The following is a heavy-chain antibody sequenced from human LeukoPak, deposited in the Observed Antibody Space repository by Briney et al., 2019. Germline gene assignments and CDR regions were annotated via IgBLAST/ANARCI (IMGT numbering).Heavy chain of an antibody. CDR3: ARRRDSGSLQHFDY. D-gene: IGHD1-26*01. CDR2: IRNDGRNK. V-gene: IGHV3-33*08. J-gene: IGHJ4*02. CDR1: GFTFSSYW. Sequence: GGSLRLSCAASGFTFSSYWMSWVRQAPGKGLEWVAFIRNDGRNKYYTDSVKGRFTISRDNAKNSLYLQMNSLRAEDTAVYYCARRRDSGSLQHFDYWGQGTLVTVSS.